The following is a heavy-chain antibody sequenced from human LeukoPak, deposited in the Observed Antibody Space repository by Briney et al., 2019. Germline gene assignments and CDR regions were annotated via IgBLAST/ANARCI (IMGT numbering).Heavy chain of an antibody. CDR1: GFTFSSYS. CDR2: ISSSSSTI. D-gene: IGHD3-16*02. CDR3: ARDLITFGGVIAHYFDY. J-gene: IGHJ4*02. V-gene: IGHV3-48*01. Sequence: GGSLRLSCAASGFTFSSYSMNWVRQAPGKGLEWVSYISSSSSTIYYADSVKGRFTISRDNAKNSLYLQMNSLRAGDTAVYYCARDLITFGGVIAHYFDYWGQGTLVTVSS.